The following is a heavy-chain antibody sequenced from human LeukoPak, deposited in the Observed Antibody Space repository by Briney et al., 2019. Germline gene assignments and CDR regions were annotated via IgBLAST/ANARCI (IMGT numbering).Heavy chain of an antibody. D-gene: IGHD1-26*01. Sequence: ASVKVSCKASGYTFTVYFIHRVRQAPGQGLEWVGRINPNSGATDYAQKFQGRVTMTRDSSISTAYMELSSLKSDDTAVYYCAKIGSSHDFDYWGQGTLITVSS. CDR2: INPNSGAT. J-gene: IGHJ4*02. CDR3: AKIGSSHDFDY. CDR1: GYTFTVYF. V-gene: IGHV1-2*06.